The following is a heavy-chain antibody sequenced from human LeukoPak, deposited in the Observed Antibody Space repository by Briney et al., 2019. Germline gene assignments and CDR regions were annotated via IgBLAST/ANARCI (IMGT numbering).Heavy chain of an antibody. Sequence: GGSLRLSCAASGFTFSSYGMSWVREPPGQGVEWVSAISGSGGSTYYAAAVRGRFTISKDNSKNTPYLQMNSRVPEDTPVYYCAKDGGEYYDILTGYYPRLHYLDLWGKGTTVTISS. CDR1: GFTFSSYG. CDR2: ISGSGGST. V-gene: IGHV3-23*01. CDR3: AKDGGEYYDILTGYYPRLHYLDL. D-gene: IGHD3-9*01. J-gene: IGHJ6*03.